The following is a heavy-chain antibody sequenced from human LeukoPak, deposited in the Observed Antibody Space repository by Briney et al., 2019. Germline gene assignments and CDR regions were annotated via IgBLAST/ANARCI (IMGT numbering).Heavy chain of an antibody. D-gene: IGHD4-11*01. V-gene: IGHV5-10-1*01. Sequence: GESLKISCKGSGYSFTSYWISWVRQMPGKGLEWMGRIDPSDSYTNYSPSFQGHVTISADKSISSAYLQWSSLKASDTAMYYCARTPAVTPDYWGQGTLVTVSS. CDR1: GYSFTSYW. CDR3: ARTPAVTPDY. J-gene: IGHJ4*02. CDR2: IDPSDSYT.